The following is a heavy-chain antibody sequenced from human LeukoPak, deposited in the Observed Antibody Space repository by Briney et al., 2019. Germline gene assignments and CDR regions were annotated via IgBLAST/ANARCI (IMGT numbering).Heavy chain of an antibody. D-gene: IGHD3-22*01. CDR2: IYYSGST. J-gene: IGHJ6*02. Sequence: LETLSLTCTVSGGSISSYYWSWIRQPPGKGLEWIGYIYYSGSTNYNPSLKSRVTISVDTSKNQFSLKLSSVTAADTAVYYCAISSDSSGYYYYGMDVWGQGTTVTVSS. V-gene: IGHV4-59*08. CDR3: AISSDSSGYYYYGMDV. CDR1: GGSISSYY.